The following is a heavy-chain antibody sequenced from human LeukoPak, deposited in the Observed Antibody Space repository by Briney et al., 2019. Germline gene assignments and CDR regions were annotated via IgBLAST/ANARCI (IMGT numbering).Heavy chain of an antibody. CDR3: AAVSGHYTLLDA. J-gene: IGHJ5*02. D-gene: IGHD4-11*01. V-gene: IGHV1-24*01. CDR2: VDPDDGQR. CDR1: GYTLNDRS. Sequence: ASVKVSYKISGYTLNDRSVHWVRQPPGKGLEWMGGVDPDDGQRVYAQRFQGRVTMTEDTSTNTAYMELSRLRSEDTAVSFCAAVSGHYTLLDAWGQGALVTVST.